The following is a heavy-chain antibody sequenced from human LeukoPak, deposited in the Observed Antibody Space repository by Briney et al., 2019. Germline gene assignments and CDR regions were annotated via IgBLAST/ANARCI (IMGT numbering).Heavy chain of an antibody. D-gene: IGHD1-26*01. V-gene: IGHV2-70*11. CDR1: GFSLSTSGMC. Sequence: ESGPTLVNPTQTLTLTCTFSGFSLSTSGMCVSWIRQPPGKALEWLARIDWDDDKYYSTSLKTKHTISKDTSKNQVVLTMTNMDPVDTATYYCARGRRGADYWGQGTLVTVSS. CDR2: IDWDDDK. CDR3: ARGRRGADY. J-gene: IGHJ4*02.